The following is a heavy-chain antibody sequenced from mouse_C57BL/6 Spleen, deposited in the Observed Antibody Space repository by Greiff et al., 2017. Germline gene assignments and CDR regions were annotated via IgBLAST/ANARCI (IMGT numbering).Heavy chain of an antibody. V-gene: IGHV5-9-1*02. D-gene: IGHD2-3*01. CDR1: GFTFSSSA. CDR3: TRDDGYRFAY. Sequence: EVQRVESGEGLVKPGGSLKLSCAASGFTFSSSAMSWVRPTPGKRLEWVAYISSGGEYIYYADTVKGRFTISRDNARNTLYLQMSSLKSEDTAMYYCTRDDGYRFAYWGQGTLGTVSA. CDR2: ISSGGEYI. J-gene: IGHJ3*01.